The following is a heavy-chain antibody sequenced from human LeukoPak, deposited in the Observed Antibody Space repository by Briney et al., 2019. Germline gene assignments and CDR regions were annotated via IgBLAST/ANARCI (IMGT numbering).Heavy chain of an antibody. J-gene: IGHJ4*02. CDR3: ARASSAYYYDFDS. D-gene: IGHD3-22*01. CDR1: GFTFSSYS. CDR2: ISRSSSII. Sequence: GGSQTLSCAASGFTFSSYSMNWARQAPGEGREWVSYISRSSSIIHSADFVRGRFTISRDNAKNSLYLQMNSLRDEDTAVYYCARASSAYYYDFDSWGQGTLVTVSS. V-gene: IGHV3-48*02.